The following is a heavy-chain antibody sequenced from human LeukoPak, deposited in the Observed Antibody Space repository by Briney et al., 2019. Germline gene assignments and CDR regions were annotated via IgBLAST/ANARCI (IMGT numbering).Heavy chain of an antibody. V-gene: IGHV3-23*01. CDR1: GGSISSSSYY. Sequence: ETLSLTCTVSGGSISSSSYYWGWIRQPPGKGLEWVSVISGTGGGTYYADSVKGRFTISRDNSKNTLYLQMNSLRAEDTAVYYCAKVPWDRHYYGMDVWGQGTTVTVSS. D-gene: IGHD1-26*01. J-gene: IGHJ6*02. CDR3: AKVPWDRHYYGMDV. CDR2: ISGTGGGT.